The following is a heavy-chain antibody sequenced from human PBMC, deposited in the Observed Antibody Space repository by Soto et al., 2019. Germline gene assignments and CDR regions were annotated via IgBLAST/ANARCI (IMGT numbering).Heavy chain of an antibody. CDR2: TYFRSKWQY. CDR1: GDSVCSNRAA. Sequence: SPAVSLSYAIPGDSVCSNRAAPYWNRQSPSRGLEWLGRTYFRSKWQYGYAVSVRSRITIKADTSKNQFSLQLNSVTPEDTAVYYCARSEQWLTTWGQGTLVTV. D-gene: IGHD6-19*01. V-gene: IGHV6-1*01. J-gene: IGHJ5*02. CDR3: ARSEQWLTT.